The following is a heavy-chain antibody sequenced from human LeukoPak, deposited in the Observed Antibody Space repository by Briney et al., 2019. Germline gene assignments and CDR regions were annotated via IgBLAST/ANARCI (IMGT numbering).Heavy chain of an antibody. Sequence: SETLSLTCGVYGGSFSGYYWTWIRQSPGMRLEWIGEIIHSGSTNYNPSLTSRVTISVYTSKKQFSLELSSVTAADTAVYYCARGILATVYAAFDWWGQGTLVTVSS. D-gene: IGHD2-8*01. J-gene: IGHJ4*02. V-gene: IGHV4-34*01. CDR3: ARGILATVYAAFDW. CDR2: IIHSGST. CDR1: GGSFSGYY.